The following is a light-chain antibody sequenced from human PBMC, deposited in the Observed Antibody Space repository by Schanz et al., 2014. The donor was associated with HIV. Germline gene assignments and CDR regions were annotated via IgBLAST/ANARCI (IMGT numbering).Light chain of an antibody. CDR3: CSYAGSSSWV. CDR1: SSDVGGYNY. J-gene: IGLJ3*02. Sequence: QSALTQPPSASGSPGQSVTISCTGTSSDVGGYNYASWYQQHPGKAPKLMIYEVSKRPSGVPDRFSGSKSGTSVSLAITGLQAEDEADYYCCSYAGSSSWVFGGGTKLTVL. V-gene: IGLV2-8*01. CDR2: EVS.